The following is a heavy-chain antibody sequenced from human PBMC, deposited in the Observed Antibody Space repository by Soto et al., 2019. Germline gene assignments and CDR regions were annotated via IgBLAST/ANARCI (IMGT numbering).Heavy chain of an antibody. D-gene: IGHD2-2*01. CDR1: GGSISSYY. Sequence: SETLSLTCTVSGGSISSYYWSWIRQPPGKGLEWIGYIYYSGSTNYNPSLKSRVTITVDTSKNQFSMRLSSVTAADTAVYYCARVPDRWGQGTLVTVSS. J-gene: IGHJ5*02. CDR3: ARVPDR. V-gene: IGHV4-59*12. CDR2: IYYSGST.